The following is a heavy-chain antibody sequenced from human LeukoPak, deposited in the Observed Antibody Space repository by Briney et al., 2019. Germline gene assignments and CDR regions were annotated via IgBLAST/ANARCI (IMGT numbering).Heavy chain of an antibody. V-gene: IGHV3-23*01. J-gene: IGHJ4*02. CDR2: ISGSGGST. CDR1: GFTFSSYA. CDR3: AKDTVPWSRGLRYFDY. Sequence: PGGSLRLSCAASGFTFSSYAMSWVRQAPGKGLEWVSAISGSGGSTYYADSVKGRFTISRDNSKNTLYLQMNSLRAEDTAVYYCAKDTVPWSRGLRYFDYWGQGTLVTVSS. D-gene: IGHD4-11*01.